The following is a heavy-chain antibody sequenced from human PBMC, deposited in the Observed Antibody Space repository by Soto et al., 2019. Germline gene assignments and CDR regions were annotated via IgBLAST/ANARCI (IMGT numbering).Heavy chain of an antibody. V-gene: IGHV4-34*01. CDR1: GGSFSGYQ. Sequence: QVQLQQWGADLLKPSETLSLTCGVYGGSFSGYQWNWIRQSPGQGLEWIGEINHSGTTKYNPSLESRINLSVYTSKKQFSLKMFSVTAADTAIYYCARGWRFDPWGQGTQVTVSS. CDR3: ARGWRFDP. D-gene: IGHD1-1*01. CDR2: INHSGTT. J-gene: IGHJ5*02.